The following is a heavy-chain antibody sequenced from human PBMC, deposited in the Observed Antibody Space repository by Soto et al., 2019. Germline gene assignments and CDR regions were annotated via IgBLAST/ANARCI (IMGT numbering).Heavy chain of an antibody. D-gene: IGHD2-21*01. CDR1: GFTFSSYA. CDR2: ISGSGGST. V-gene: IGHV3-23*01. CDR3: VKAMWSGDVYHLDF. J-gene: IGHJ6*03. Sequence: GGSLRLSCAASGFTFSSYAMSWVRQAPGKGLEWVSAISGSGGSTYYADSVKGRFTISRDNSKNTLYLQMNSLRAEDTAVYYCVKAMWSGDVYHLDFWGKGTTVTVSS.